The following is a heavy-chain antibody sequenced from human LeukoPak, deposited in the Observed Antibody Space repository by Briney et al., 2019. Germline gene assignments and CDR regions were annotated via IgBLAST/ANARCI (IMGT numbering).Heavy chain of an antibody. CDR1: GFTFNNAW. V-gene: IGHV3-15*01. Sequence: GGSLRLSCAASGFTFNNAWMSWVRQAPGKGLEWVGHVKSKTDGGTADYATPVKGRFTISRDDSKNALFLQMNSLKTADTAAYYCTTGTWIQLWLPDYWGQGTLVTVSS. CDR2: VKSKTDGGTA. D-gene: IGHD5-18*01. CDR3: TTGTWIQLWLPDY. J-gene: IGHJ4*02.